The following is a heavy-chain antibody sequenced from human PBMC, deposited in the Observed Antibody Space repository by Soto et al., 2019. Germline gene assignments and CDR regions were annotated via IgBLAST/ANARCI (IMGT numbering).Heavy chain of an antibody. V-gene: IGHV3-73*01. D-gene: IGHD2-21*02. CDR2: IRDKANSYAT. CDR3: TRLYCGGDCDFDS. Sequence: PGGSLRLSCAASGFTFSGSAMPCVRQASGKGLEWVGRIRDKANSYATAYTASVKGRFTISRDDSKNTAYLQMNSLKTEDTAVYYCTRLYCGGDCDFDSWGQGT. CDR1: GFTFSGSA. J-gene: IGHJ4*02.